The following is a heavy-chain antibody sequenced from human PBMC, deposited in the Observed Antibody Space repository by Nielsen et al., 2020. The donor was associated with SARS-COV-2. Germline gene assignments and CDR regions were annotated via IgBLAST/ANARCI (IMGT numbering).Heavy chain of an antibody. V-gene: IGHV4-34*01. CDR1: GGSFSGYY. J-gene: IGHJ4*02. Sequence: SETLSLTCAVYGGSFSGYYWSWIRQPPGKGLEWIGEINHSGSTNYNPSLKSRVTISVDTSKNQFPLKLSSVTAADTAVYYCARCPSIAVAGDFDYWGQGTLVTVSS. CDR3: ARCPSIAVAGDFDY. CDR2: INHSGST. D-gene: IGHD6-19*01.